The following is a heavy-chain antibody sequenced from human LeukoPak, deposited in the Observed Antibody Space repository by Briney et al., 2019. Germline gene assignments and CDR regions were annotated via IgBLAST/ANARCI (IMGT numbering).Heavy chain of an antibody. CDR3: ASGSLGYCSSTSCYPFDY. CDR2: INPNSGGT. D-gene: IGHD2-2*01. Sequence: ASVKVSCKASGYTFTGYYMHCVRQAPGQGLEWMGWINPNSGGTNYAQKFQGRVTMTRDTSISTAYMELSRLRSDDTAVYYCASGSLGYCSSTSCYPFDYWGQGTLVTVSS. CDR1: GYTFTGYY. J-gene: IGHJ4*02. V-gene: IGHV1-2*02.